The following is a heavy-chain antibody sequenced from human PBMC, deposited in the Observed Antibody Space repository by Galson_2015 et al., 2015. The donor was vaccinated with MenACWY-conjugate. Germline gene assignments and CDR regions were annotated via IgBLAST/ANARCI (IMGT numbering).Heavy chain of an antibody. Sequence: SLRLSCAASGFTFTDYEFNWVRQAPGKGLEWLSYISKSGSPIYYADSVKGRFTISRDNIKKSLFLEMNSLRAGDTGIYYCARVGTWIHQYFYYMDVWGKGTTVTVSS. CDR2: ISKSGSPI. D-gene: IGHD5-18*01. V-gene: IGHV3-48*03. CDR3: ARVGTWIHQYFYYMDV. J-gene: IGHJ6*03. CDR1: GFTFTDYE.